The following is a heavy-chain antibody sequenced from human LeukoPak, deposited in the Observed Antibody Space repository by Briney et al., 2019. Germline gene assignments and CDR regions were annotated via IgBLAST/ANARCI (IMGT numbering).Heavy chain of an antibody. D-gene: IGHD1-26*01. CDR2: ISSSSSTI. J-gene: IGHJ6*02. V-gene: IGHV3-48*01. Sequence: GGSLRLSCAASGFTFSSYSMNWVRQAPGKGLEWVSYISSSSSTIYYAGSVKGRFTISRDNAKNSLYLQMNSLRAEDTAVYYCAREARGSELVGAALYYYYYGMDVWGQGTTVTVSS. CDR1: GFTFSSYS. CDR3: AREARGSELVGAALYYYYYGMDV.